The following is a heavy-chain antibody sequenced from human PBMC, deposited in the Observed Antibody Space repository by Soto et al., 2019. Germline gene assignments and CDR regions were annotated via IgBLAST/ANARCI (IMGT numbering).Heavy chain of an antibody. J-gene: IGHJ6*02. CDR2: INTNTGNP. Sequence: ASVKVSCKASGYTFTSYAMNWVRQAPGQGLEWMGWINTNTGNPTYAQGFTGRFVFSLDTSVSTAYLQICSLKAEDTAVYYCAIDTSVIDYYGMDVWGQGTTVTVS. V-gene: IGHV7-4-1*01. CDR3: AIDTSVIDYYGMDV. CDR1: GYTFTSYA. D-gene: IGHD2-2*02.